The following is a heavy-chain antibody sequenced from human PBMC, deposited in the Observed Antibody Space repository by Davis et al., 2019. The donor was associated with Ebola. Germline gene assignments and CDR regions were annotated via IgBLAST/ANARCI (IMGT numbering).Heavy chain of an antibody. Sequence: PGGSLRLSCAASGFTFSSYSMNWVRQAPGKGLEWVSSISSTSSYIYYADSVKGRFTISRDNAKNSLYLQMNSLRAEDTAVYYCARDYDFWRRVYGMDVWGQGTTVTVSS. CDR1: GFTFSSYS. J-gene: IGHJ6*02. CDR3: ARDYDFWRRVYGMDV. V-gene: IGHV3-21*04. CDR2: ISSTSSYI. D-gene: IGHD3-3*01.